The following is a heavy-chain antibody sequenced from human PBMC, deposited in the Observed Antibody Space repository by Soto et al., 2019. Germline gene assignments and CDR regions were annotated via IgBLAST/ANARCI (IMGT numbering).Heavy chain of an antibody. CDR2: TYYRSKWYH. CDR3: TRASYSSRWYWYFDY. CDR1: GYSVSSNSAA. D-gene: IGHD6-13*01. V-gene: IGHV6-1*01. Sequence: SQTLSLTCAISGYSVSSNSAAWNWIRQSPSRGLEWLGRTYYRSKWYHDYALSVKSRISINPDTSKNQISLQLNSVTPEDTVVYYCTRASYSSRWYWYFDYWGQGSLVTSPQ. J-gene: IGHJ4*02.